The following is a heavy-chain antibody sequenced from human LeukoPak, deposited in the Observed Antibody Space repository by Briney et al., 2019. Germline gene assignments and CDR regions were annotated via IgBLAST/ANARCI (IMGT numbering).Heavy chain of an antibody. D-gene: IGHD3-10*01. Sequence: GGSLRLSCAASGVTFSSYAMSWVRQAPGKGLEWVSAISGSGGSTYYADSVKGRFTISRDNSKNTLYLQMNSLRAEDTAVYYCAKGSSMVRGVSEADYWGQGTLVTVSS. CDR2: ISGSGGST. CDR3: AKGSSMVRGVSEADY. CDR1: GVTFSSYA. J-gene: IGHJ4*02. V-gene: IGHV3-23*01.